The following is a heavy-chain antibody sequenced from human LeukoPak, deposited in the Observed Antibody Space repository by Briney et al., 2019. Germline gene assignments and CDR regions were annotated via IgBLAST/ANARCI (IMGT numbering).Heavy chain of an antibody. D-gene: IGHD6-13*01. CDR2: FDPEDGET. V-gene: IGHV1-24*01. Sequence: ASVKVSCKVSGYTLTELSMHWVRQAPGKGLERMGGFDPEDGETIYAQKFQGRVTMTEDTSTDTAYMELSSLRSEDTAVYYCATLGSYSSSLVPWGQGTLVTVSS. J-gene: IGHJ5*02. CDR1: GYTLTELS. CDR3: ATLGSYSSSLVP.